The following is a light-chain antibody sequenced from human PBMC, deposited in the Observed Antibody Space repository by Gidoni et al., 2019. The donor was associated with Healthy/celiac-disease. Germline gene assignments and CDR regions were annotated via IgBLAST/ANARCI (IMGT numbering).Light chain of an antibody. CDR3: QQYGSSPLT. Sequence: DIVLTQSPGTLSLSPGERATISCRASQSVSSSYLAWYQQKPGQAPRLLSYGASSRATGIPDRFSGSGSGTDFTLTISRLEPEDFAVYYCQQYGSSPLTFGGGTKVEIK. J-gene: IGKJ4*01. CDR2: GAS. V-gene: IGKV3-20*01. CDR1: QSVSSSY.